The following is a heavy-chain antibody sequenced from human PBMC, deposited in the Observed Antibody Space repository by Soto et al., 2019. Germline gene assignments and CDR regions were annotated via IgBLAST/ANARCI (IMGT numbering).Heavy chain of an antibody. J-gene: IGHJ4*02. CDR2: FYYTGST. CDR1: GGSISSSRYY. V-gene: IGHV4-39*01. D-gene: IGHD6-19*01. CDR3: ARTSSSWYVPFDY. Sequence: SETLSLTCTVSGGSISSSRYYWGWIRQPPGKGLEWIGSFYYTGSTYYSPSLKSRVTSSVDTSKNQFSLKLSSVTAADTAVYFCARTSSSWYVPFDYWGQGTLVTVYS.